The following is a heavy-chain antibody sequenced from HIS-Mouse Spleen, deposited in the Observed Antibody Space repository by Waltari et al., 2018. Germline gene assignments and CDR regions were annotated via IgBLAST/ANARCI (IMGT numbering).Heavy chain of an antibody. CDR2: INHRGST. CDR3: ARGGPYSSSWYYFDY. J-gene: IGHJ4*02. Sequence: QAQLQQWGAGLLKPSETLSLTCAVYGGSFSGYYWSWIRQPPGKGLEWIGEINHRGSTNYNPSLKSRVTISVDTSKNQFSLKLSSVTAADTAVYYCARGGPYSSSWYYFDYWGQGTLVTVSS. V-gene: IGHV4-34*01. D-gene: IGHD6-13*01. CDR1: GGSFSGYY.